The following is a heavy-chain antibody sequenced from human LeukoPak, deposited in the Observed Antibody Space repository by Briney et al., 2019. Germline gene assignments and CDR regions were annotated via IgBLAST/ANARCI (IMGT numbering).Heavy chain of an antibody. D-gene: IGHD6-13*01. CDR1: GGSISSYS. CDR3: AREGSSSSWDY. V-gene: IGHV4-59*01. J-gene: IGHJ4*02. CDR2: IYYSGST. Sequence: SETLSLTRTVSGGSISSYSWSWIRQPPGKGLEWTGYIYYSGSTNYNPSLKSRVTISVDTSKNQFSLKLSSVTAADTAVYYCAREGSSSSWDYWGQGTLVTVSS.